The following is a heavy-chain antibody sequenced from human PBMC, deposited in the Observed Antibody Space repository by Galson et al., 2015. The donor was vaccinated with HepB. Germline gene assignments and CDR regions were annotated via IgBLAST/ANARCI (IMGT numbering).Heavy chain of an antibody. CDR3: ESPAPFDDVFDV. CDR2: INAGSHNT. V-gene: IGHV1-3*01. CDR1: GFNFNSYA. Sequence: SVKVSCKASGFNFNSYAMHWVRQAPGQGLEWMGWINAGSHNTRYSLEFQDRLTITRDTSASTVYMELSSLTSGDTALYFCESPAPFDDVFDVGGQWTLVTVSS. J-gene: IGHJ3*01.